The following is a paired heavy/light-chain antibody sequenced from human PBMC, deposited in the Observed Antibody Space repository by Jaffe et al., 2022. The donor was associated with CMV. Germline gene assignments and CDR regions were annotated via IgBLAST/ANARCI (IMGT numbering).Light chain of an antibody. Sequence: AIQMTQSPSSLSASVGDRVTITCRASQGIRNDLGWYQQKPGKAPKLLIYAASSLQSGVPSRFSGSGSGTDFTLTISSLQPEDFATYYCLQSRAFGQGTKVEIK. V-gene: IGKV1-6*01. CDR1: QGIRND. CDR2: AAS. J-gene: IGKJ1*01. CDR3: LQSRA.
Heavy chain of an antibody. CDR3: AREITIFGVGYYMDV. Sequence: EVQLVESGGGLVQPGGSLRLSCAASGFTFSSYAMSWVRQAPGKGLEWVSAISGSGGSTYYADSVKGRFTISRDNSKNTLYLQMNSLRAEDTAVYYCAREITIFGVGYYMDVWGKGTTVTVSS. V-gene: IGHV3-23*04. D-gene: IGHD3-3*01. CDR2: ISGSGGST. CDR1: GFTFSSYA. J-gene: IGHJ6*03.